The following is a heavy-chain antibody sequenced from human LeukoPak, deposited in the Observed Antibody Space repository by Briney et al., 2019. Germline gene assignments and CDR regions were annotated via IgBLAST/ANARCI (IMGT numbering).Heavy chain of an antibody. J-gene: IGHJ4*02. CDR2: IWYDGSNK. CDR3: ARGNDYAIDY. D-gene: IGHD4-17*01. CDR1: GFTFSSYG. Sequence: PGGSLRLSCAASGFTFSSYGMHWVRQAPGKGLEWVAAIWYDGSNKYYADSVKGRFTISRDNSKNTLYLQMNSLRAEDTAVYYCARGNDYAIDYWGQGTLVTVSS. V-gene: IGHV3-33*01.